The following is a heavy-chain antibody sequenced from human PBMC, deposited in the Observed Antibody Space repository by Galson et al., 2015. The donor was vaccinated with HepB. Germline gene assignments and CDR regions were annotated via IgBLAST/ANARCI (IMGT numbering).Heavy chain of an antibody. CDR2: ISSSSSYI. CDR3: ARDHHPDILTGYWGRYYYYYGMDV. J-gene: IGHJ6*02. Sequence: SLRLSCAASGFTFSSYSMNWVRQAPGKGLEWVSSISSSSSYIYYADSVKGRFTISRDNAKNSLYLQMNSLRAEDTAVYYCARDHHPDILTGYWGRYYYYYGMDVWGQGTTVTVSS. D-gene: IGHD3-9*01. CDR1: GFTFSSYS. V-gene: IGHV3-21*01.